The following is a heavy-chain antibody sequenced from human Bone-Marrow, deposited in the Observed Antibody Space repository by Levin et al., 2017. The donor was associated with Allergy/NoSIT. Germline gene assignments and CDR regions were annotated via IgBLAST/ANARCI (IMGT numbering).Heavy chain of an antibody. D-gene: IGHD3-3*01. V-gene: IGHV4-30-4*01. Sequence: PSETLSLTCFVSGDSISGGDYYWTWIRQSPGKGLEYIGYIYHTGSTHYNPSLQSRITKSIDTSENQFSLKLKSVTAADTAVYFCARGLSLETTSPNTYYFDSWGQGIPVTVSS. J-gene: IGHJ4*02. CDR2: IYHTGST. CDR3: ARGLSLETTSPNTYYFDS. CDR1: GDSISGGDYY.